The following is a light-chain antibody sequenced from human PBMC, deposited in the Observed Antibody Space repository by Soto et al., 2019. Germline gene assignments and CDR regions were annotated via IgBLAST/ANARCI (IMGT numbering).Light chain of an antibody. CDR3: QSYDSSLSGWV. CDR1: SSNIGAGYD. CDR2: GNS. V-gene: IGLV1-40*01. Sequence: QSVLKQPPSVSGAPGQRVTISCTGSSSNIGAGYDVHWYQQLPGTAPKLLIYGNSNRPSGVPDRFSGSKSGTSASLAITGLQAEHEADYYCQSYDSSLSGWVFGGGTKLTVL. J-gene: IGLJ3*02.